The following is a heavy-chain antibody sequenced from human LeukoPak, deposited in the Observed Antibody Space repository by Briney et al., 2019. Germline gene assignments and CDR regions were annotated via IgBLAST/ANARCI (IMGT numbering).Heavy chain of an antibody. CDR3: ARGGGSSSWYFFDY. V-gene: IGHV4-59*01. D-gene: IGHD6-13*01. J-gene: IGHJ4*02. Sequence: SETLSLTCTVSGGSISSYYWSWIRQPPGKGLEWIGYIYYSGGTNYNPSLKSRVTISVDTSKNQFSLKLSSVTAADTAVYYCARGGGSSSWYFFDYWGQGTLVTVSS. CDR1: GGSISSYY. CDR2: IYYSGGT.